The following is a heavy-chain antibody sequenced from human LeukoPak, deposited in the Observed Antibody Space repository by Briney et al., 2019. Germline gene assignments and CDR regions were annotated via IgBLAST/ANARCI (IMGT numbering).Heavy chain of an antibody. Sequence: PGGSLRLSCAASGFTFHDHAMHWVRQAPGKGLEWVSGLSWNGGTIAYADSVKGRFTISRDNAKKSLYLQMNNVRVEDMAMYYCAKDITPGCSSTSCGLVFDPSGQGTLVTVSS. V-gene: IGHV3-9*03. J-gene: IGHJ5*02. D-gene: IGHD2-2*01. CDR3: AKDITPGCSSTSCGLVFDP. CDR2: LSWNGGTI. CDR1: GFTFHDHA.